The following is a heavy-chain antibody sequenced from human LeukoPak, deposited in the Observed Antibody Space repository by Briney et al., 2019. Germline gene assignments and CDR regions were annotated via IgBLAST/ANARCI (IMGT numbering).Heavy chain of an antibody. D-gene: IGHD2-2*01. CDR3: ARTADIVVVPAANGVTFDY. V-gene: IGHV1-8*01. Sequence: ASGQVSCKASGYTFTTYDFNLIRQASGQGLEWMGWMNLKTGKEGYAQKFEGRVTITADESTSTAYMELSSLRSEDTAVYYCARTADIVVVPAANGVTFDYWGQGTLVTVSS. J-gene: IGHJ4*02. CDR2: MNLKTGKE. CDR1: GYTFTTYD.